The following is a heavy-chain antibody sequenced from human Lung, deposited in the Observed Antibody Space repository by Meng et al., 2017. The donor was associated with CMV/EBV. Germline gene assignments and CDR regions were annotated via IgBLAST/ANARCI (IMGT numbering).Heavy chain of an antibody. V-gene: IGHV3-30*04. CDR2: MPYDGSKT. CDR1: GFPFSGHA. Sequence: SCAASGFPFSGHAMHWVRQAPGKGLEWVALMPYDGSKTFYADFVKGRFTISRDNSRNTLYLQMSGLRTDDTAVYYCAKPRSGFVVVPAAIDSWGKGTLVTVSS. D-gene: IGHD2-2*01. CDR3: AKPRSGFVVVPAAIDS. J-gene: IGHJ4*02.